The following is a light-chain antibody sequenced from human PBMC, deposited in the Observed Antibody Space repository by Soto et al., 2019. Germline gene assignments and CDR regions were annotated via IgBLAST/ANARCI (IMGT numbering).Light chain of an antibody. V-gene: IGLV2-14*01. CDR1: SSDFGGYNY. J-gene: IGLJ2*01. CDR3: SSYTSIRTVV. CDR2: DVS. Sequence: QSVLTQPASVSGSPGQSITISCTGTSSDFGGYNYVSWYQKHPGKAPKLMIYDVSNRPSGVSNRFSGAKSGNTASLTISGLQGGDGDYYYCSSYTSIRTVVLGGGTQLTVL.